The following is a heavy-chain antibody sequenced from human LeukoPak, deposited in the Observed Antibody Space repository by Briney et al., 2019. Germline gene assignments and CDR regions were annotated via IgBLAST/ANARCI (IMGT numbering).Heavy chain of an antibody. Sequence: PGRSLRLSCAASGFTFTSYDMHWVRQAPGKGLEWVALIWYDGSNTYYADSVRGRFTISRDNSKNTLYLQMNSLRAEDTALYYCAGDGKSGNFLGEFDHWGQGTLVTVSS. J-gene: IGHJ5*02. CDR2: IWYDGSNT. V-gene: IGHV3-33*01. D-gene: IGHD1-26*01. CDR1: GFTFTSYD. CDR3: AGDGKSGNFLGEFDH.